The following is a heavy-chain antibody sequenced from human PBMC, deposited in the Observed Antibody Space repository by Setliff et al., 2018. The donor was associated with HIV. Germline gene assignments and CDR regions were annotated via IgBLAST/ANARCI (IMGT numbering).Heavy chain of an antibody. CDR2: INTANANT. J-gene: IGHJ4*02. CDR1: GYTFSNYA. V-gene: IGHV1-3*04. D-gene: IGHD5-18*01. CDR3: ARDMQDNNSFGANSNLGY. Sequence: ASVKVSCKSSGYTFSNYALHWVRQAPGQRLEWMGWINTANANTKYSQKFQGRVTITRDTSASTAYMELSSLRSEDTAVYFCARDMQDNNSFGANSNLGYWGQGTQVTVSS.